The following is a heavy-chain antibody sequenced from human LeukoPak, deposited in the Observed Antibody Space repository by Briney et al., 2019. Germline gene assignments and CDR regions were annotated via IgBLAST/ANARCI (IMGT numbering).Heavy chain of an antibody. Sequence: ASVKVSCKASGYTFTSYGISWVRQAPGQGLEWMGWISAYNGNTNYVQKLQGRVTMTTDTSTSTAYMELRSLRSDDTAVYYCASVNSGSYYYYYGMDVWGQGTTVTVSS. V-gene: IGHV1-18*01. CDR2: ISAYNGNT. CDR3: ASVNSGSYYYYYGMDV. D-gene: IGHD1-26*01. CDR1: GYTFTSYG. J-gene: IGHJ6*02.